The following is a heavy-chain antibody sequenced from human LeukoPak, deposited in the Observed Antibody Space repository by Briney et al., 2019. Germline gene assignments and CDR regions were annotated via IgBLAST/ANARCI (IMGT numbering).Heavy chain of an antibody. J-gene: IGHJ4*02. CDR3: ARDPDYDFWSGNDY. Sequence: GGSLRLSCAASGFTFSSYGMHWVRQAPGKGLEWVAVISYDGSNKYYADSVKGRFTISRDNSKNTLYLQMNSLRAEDTAVYYCARDPDYDFWSGNDYWGQGTLVTVSS. D-gene: IGHD3-3*01. CDR1: GFTFSSYG. CDR2: ISYDGSNK. V-gene: IGHV3-30*03.